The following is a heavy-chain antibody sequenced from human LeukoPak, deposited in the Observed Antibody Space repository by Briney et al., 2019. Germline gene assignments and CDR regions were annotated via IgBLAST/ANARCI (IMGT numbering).Heavy chain of an antibody. CDR3: ARESNYDILTGYYYGMDV. J-gene: IGHJ6*02. D-gene: IGHD3-9*01. V-gene: IGHV1-69*04. Sequence: ASVKVSCKAPGGTFSSYAISWVRQAPGQGLEWMGRIIPILGIANYAQKFQGRVTITADKSTSTAYMELSSLRSEDTAVYYCARESNYDILTGYYYGMDVWGQGTTVTVSS. CDR1: GGTFSSYA. CDR2: IIPILGIA.